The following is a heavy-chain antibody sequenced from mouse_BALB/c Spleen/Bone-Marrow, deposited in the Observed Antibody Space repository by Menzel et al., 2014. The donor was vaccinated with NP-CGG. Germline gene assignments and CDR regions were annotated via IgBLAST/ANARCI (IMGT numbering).Heavy chain of an antibody. J-gene: IGHJ3*01. CDR3: AGHACNDQAGVSFVY. D-gene: IGHD3-2*02. CDR1: GFSFNSYG. V-gene: IGHV5-9-2*01. CDR2: ISGGGSYT. Sequence: EVMLVESGGGLVKSGGSLKLSCAASGFSFNSYGMSWVRQTPEKRLEWVATISGGGSYTFYPDRVKGRFTISRDNAKNNMYLKPSSLMSENTALYYFAGHACNDQAGVSFVYWGQGTLVAVSA.